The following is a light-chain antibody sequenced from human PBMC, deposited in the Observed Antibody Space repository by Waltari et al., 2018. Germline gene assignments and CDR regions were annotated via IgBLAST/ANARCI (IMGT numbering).Light chain of an antibody. V-gene: IGKV1-5*03. Sequence: DIQMTQSPSSLSASVGDRVTITCRASQSISNWLAWYQQKPGKAPILLIYKASILKSGVPSRFSGSGSGTQFTLTISSLQPGDFATYYCQQYNTHSSFSQGTKLEIK. CDR3: QQYNTHSS. CDR2: KAS. J-gene: IGKJ2*01. CDR1: QSISNW.